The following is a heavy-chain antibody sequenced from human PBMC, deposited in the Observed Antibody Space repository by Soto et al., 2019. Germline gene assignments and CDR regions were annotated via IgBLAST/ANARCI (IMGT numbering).Heavy chain of an antibody. CDR2: IIPIFGTA. V-gene: IGHV1-69*06. CDR1: GGPFSSYA. CDR3: ATNSSTSYFDY. J-gene: IGHJ4*02. Sequence: SVKVSFKASGGPFSSYAISLVRQAPGQGLEWMGGIIPIFGTANYAQKFQGRVTITADKSTSTAYMELSSLRSEDTAVYYCATNSSTSYFDYWGQGTLVTVSS. D-gene: IGHD2-2*01.